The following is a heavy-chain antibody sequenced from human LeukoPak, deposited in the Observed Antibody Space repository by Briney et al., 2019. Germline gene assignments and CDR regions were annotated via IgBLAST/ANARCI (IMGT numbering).Heavy chain of an antibody. CDR1: GFVFSSYA. J-gene: IGHJ4*01. Sequence: GGSLRLSCAASGFVFSSYAMHWVRQAPGKGLEWMAVIIYDGSNKNYADSVKGRFTISRDNSRNTLYMKMNSLRVEDTAVYYCARGVGETLSGWTLDYWGHGTLVAVSS. CDR2: IIYDGSNK. D-gene: IGHD6-19*01. CDR3: ARGVGETLSGWTLDY. V-gene: IGHV3-30*04.